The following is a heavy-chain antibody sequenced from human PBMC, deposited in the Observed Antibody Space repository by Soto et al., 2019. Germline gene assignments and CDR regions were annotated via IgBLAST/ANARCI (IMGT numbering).Heavy chain of an antibody. CDR3: AHSRNLITEDAQVGDFDY. CDR2: IYWDDDE. V-gene: IGHV2-5*02. CDR1: GFSLTTDGVG. J-gene: IGHJ4*02. Sequence: QITLKESGPTLVTPTQTLTLTCSFSGFSLTTDGVGVGWVRQPPGEALEWLALIYWDDDERYSPSLKTRLTITKDPSKNQVVLIMTNMGPVDTATYYCAHSRNLITEDAQVGDFDYWGQGTLVTVSS. D-gene: IGHD3-10*01.